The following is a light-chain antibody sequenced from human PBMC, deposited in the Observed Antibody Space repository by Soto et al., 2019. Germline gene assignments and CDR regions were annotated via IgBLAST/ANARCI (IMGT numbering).Light chain of an antibody. Sequence: GMTQCPVTLSVSPGERATLSCRASQSISTDLAWYQQKPGQAPRLLIYGASTRFTGVPVRFSGSGSGTEFTLTISSLQSEDFAVYSCQQYNNKWTFGQGPKVDIK. V-gene: IGKV3-15*01. CDR3: QQYNNKWT. CDR1: QSISTD. CDR2: GAS. J-gene: IGKJ1*01.